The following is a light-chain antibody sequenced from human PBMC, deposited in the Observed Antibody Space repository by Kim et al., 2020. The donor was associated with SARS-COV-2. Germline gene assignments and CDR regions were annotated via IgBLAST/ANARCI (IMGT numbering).Light chain of an antibody. CDR1: NIGSKS. V-gene: IGLV3-21*04. CDR3: QVWDSSSDHPGV. J-gene: IGLJ1*01. CDR2: YDS. Sequence: PGKTDRITCGGNNIGSKSVHGYQQKPGQAPVLVIYYDSDRPSGIPERFSGSNSGNTATLTISRVEAGDEADYYCQVWDSSSDHPGVFGTGTKVTVL.